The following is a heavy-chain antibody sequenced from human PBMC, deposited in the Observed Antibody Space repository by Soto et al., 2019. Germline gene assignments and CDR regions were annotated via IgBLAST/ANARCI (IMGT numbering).Heavy chain of an antibody. Sequence: ASVKVSYKASGYTFSDYYIHWVRQAPGQGLEWMGWINPNSGGTKYAPKFQGGVTMTRDTSITTAYMELSRLRSGDTAVYYCAREPATAKPEGVDFWGQGTLVTVSS. CDR1: GYTFSDYY. J-gene: IGHJ4*02. CDR3: AREPATAKPEGVDF. V-gene: IGHV1-2*02. D-gene: IGHD1-1*01. CDR2: INPNSGGT.